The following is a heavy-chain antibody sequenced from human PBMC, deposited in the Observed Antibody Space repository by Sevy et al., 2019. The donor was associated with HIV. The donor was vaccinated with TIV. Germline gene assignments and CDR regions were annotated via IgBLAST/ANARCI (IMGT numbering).Heavy chain of an antibody. Sequence: GGSLRLSCAASGFTFSKYSMSWIRQTPGKGLEWVSTFSFGCGKINYAYSVKGRFTISRDDSRNKLYLQMNSLRAEDTAIYYCAREGCTKPHDYWGQGTVVTVSS. D-gene: IGHD2-8*01. V-gene: IGHV3-23*01. CDR2: FSFGCGKI. CDR1: GFTFSKYS. CDR3: AREGCTKPHDY. J-gene: IGHJ4*02.